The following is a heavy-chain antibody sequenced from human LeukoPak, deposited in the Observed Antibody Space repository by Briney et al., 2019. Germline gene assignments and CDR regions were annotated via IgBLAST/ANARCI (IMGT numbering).Heavy chain of an antibody. CDR3: ARPPGAVAGFSYYYMDV. J-gene: IGHJ6*03. D-gene: IGHD6-19*01. V-gene: IGHV3-7*01. CDR1: GFTFSSYW. CDR2: IKQDGSEK. Sequence: GGSLRLSCAASGFTFSSYWMSWVRQAPGKGLEWVANIKQDGSEKYYVDSVKGRFTISRDNAKNSLYLQMNSLRAEDTAVYYCARPPGAVAGFSYYYMDVWGKGTTVTISS.